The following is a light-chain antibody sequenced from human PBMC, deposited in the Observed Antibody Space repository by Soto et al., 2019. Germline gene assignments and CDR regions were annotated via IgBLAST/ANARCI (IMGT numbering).Light chain of an antibody. CDR1: RSDVGTYDY. CDR2: DIN. J-gene: IGLJ3*02. V-gene: IGLV2-14*03. CDR3: SSYTTSSTWV. Sequence: QSALSQPASVSGSPGQSITISCTGSRSDVGTYDYVSWFQHHPGKAPKLMIYDINNRPSGVSNRFSGSKSGNTASLTISGLQAEDEADYYCSSYTTSSTWVFGGGTQLTVL.